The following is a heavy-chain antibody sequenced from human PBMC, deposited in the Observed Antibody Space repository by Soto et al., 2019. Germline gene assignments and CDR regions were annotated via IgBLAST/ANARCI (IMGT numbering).Heavy chain of an antibody. V-gene: IGHV5-10-1*01. D-gene: IGHD6-13*01. CDR3: ARRIAAVGYAMDV. CDR2: LDPGDSYT. J-gene: IGHJ6*02. Sequence: GESPKISCKGTGYSFTSYLINWVRQMPGKGLEWMGRLDPGDSYTDYSPSFQGHVTISADKSIRTVYLQWSSLQASDTAMYYGARRIAAVGYAMDVWGQGTTVTVSS. CDR1: GYSFTSYL.